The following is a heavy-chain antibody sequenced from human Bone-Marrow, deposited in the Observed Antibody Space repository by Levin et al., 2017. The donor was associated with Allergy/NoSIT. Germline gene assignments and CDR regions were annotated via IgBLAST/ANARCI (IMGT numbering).Heavy chain of an antibody. CDR2: ISGSGVRT. CDR3: AKDVNRGFDPNYFDS. D-gene: IGHD3-9*01. CDR1: GFTFSLYS. V-gene: IGHV3-23*01. J-gene: IGHJ4*02. Sequence: SCAASGFTFSLYSMSWVRRAPGKGLEWVSGISGSGVRTYYTDSVKGRFTISRDNAKNTIFLQIHSLRVEDTAVYYCAKDVNRGFDPNYFDSWGQGTLVTVSS.